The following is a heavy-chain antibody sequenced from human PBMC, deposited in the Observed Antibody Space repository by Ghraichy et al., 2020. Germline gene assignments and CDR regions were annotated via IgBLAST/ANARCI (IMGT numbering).Heavy chain of an antibody. V-gene: IGHV3-11*05. Sequence: GGSLRLSCAASGFTFSDYYMSWIRQAPGKGLEWVSYISSSSSYTNYADSVKGRFTISRDNAKNSLYLQMNSLRAEDTAVYFCVRVRGPGTKETLDYWGQGTLVTVSS. J-gene: IGHJ4*02. D-gene: IGHD1-1*01. CDR2: ISSSSSYT. CDR1: GFTFSDYY. CDR3: VRVRGPGTKETLDY.